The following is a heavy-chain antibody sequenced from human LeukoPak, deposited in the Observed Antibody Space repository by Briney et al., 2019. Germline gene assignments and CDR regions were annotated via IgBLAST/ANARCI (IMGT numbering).Heavy chain of an antibody. CDR2: ISGSGNST. D-gene: IGHD3-22*01. CDR3: VNLSGYDISGYCDC. J-gene: IGHJ4*02. CDR1: GFTFSSYA. V-gene: IGHV3-23*01. Sequence: GGSLRLSCAASGFTFSSYAMSWVRQAPGKGLEWVSSISGSGNSTYYADSVKGRFTISRDNSKNTLYLQMNSLRAEARAVYYCVNLSGYDISGYCDCWGQGTLVTVSS.